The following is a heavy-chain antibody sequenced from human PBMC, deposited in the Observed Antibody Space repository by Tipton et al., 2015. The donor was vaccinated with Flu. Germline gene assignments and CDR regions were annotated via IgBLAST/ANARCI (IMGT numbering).Heavy chain of an antibody. D-gene: IGHD3-16*01. J-gene: IGHJ5*02. CDR1: GGSISSSSYY. CDR3: AREKGVYFEEYIWGSYPRDWFDP. Sequence: TLSLTCTVSGGSISSSSYYWGWIRQPPGKGLEWIGSIYYSGSTYYNPPLKSRVAISVDTSKNQFSLKLSSVTAADTAVYYCAREKGVYFEEYIWGSYPRDWFDPWGQGTLVTVSS. V-gene: IGHV4-39*07. CDR2: IYYSGST.